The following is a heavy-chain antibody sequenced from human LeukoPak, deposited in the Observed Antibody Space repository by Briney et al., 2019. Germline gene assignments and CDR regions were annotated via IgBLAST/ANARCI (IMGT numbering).Heavy chain of an antibody. J-gene: IGHJ4*02. CDR3: ARVLTRGYYFDY. CDR2: IYYSGST. Sequence: PSETLSLTCTVSGGSISSYYWSWIRQPPGKGLEWIGYIYYSGSTNYSPSLKGRVTISVDTSKNQFSLKLCSVTAADTAVYYCARVLTRGYYFDYWGQGTLVTVSS. V-gene: IGHV4-59*01. CDR1: GGSISSYY.